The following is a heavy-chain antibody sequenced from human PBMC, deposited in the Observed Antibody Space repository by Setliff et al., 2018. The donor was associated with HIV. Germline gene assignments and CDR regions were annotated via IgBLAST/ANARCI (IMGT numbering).Heavy chain of an antibody. D-gene: IGHD3-22*01. CDR1: DYPFSNFG. Sequence: ASVKVSCKASDYPFSNFGISWVRQAPGQGLEWMGWINPNSGGTDYAQKFRGRVTMTRDTSISTAYMGLSRLTSDATAVYYCARGPNYYDRGSYYNFDYWGEGTLVTVSS. CDR2: INPNSGGT. V-gene: IGHV1-2*02. CDR3: ARGPNYYDRGSYYNFDY. J-gene: IGHJ4*02.